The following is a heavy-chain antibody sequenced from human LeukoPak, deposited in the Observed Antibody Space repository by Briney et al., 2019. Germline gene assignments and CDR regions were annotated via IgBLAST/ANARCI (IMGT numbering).Heavy chain of an antibody. J-gene: IGHJ4*02. D-gene: IGHD4-23*01. Sequence: SETLSLTCTVSGGSISSGDCYWSWIRQPPGKGLEWIGYIYYSGSTYYNPSLKSRVTISVDTSKNQFSLKLSSVTAADTAVYYCARDLLNEGNHLDYWGQGTLVTVSS. CDR1: GGSISSGDCY. CDR3: ARDLLNEGNHLDY. V-gene: IGHV4-30-4*01. CDR2: IYYSGST.